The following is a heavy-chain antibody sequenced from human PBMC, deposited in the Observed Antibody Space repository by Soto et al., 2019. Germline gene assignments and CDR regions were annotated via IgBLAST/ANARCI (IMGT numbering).Heavy chain of an antibody. V-gene: IGHV4-59*06. D-gene: IGHD3-3*01. CDR1: GGSISSYY. Sequence: SETLSLTCTVSGGSISSYYWSWIRQPPGKGLEWIGYIYYSGSTYYNPSLKSRVTISVDTSKNQFSLKLSSVTAADTAVYYCARAFWTLLYYYMDVWGKGTTVTVS. CDR2: IYYSGST. CDR3: ARAFWTLLYYYMDV. J-gene: IGHJ6*03.